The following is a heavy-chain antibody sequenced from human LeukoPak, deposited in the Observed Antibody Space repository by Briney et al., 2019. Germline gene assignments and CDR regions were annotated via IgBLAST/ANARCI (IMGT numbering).Heavy chain of an antibody. CDR2: IYYSGST. Sequence: SETLSLTCTVSGYSFSSGYYWGWIRQPPGKGLEWIGSIYYSGSTHYNPSLESRVTISLDTSKNQFSLKLSSVTAADTAVYYCARLTGRNRNFDYWGQGTLVTVSS. D-gene: IGHD2-8*02. J-gene: IGHJ4*02. V-gene: IGHV4-38-2*02. CDR1: GYSFSSGYY. CDR3: ARLTGRNRNFDY.